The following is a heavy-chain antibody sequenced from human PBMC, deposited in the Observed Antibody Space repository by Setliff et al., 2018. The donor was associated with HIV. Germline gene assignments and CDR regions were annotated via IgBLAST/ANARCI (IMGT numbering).Heavy chain of an antibody. D-gene: IGHD3-9*01. V-gene: IGHV1-18*01. CDR3: ARVGDILTGSLFDY. Sequence: AASVKVSCKASGYTFTSYGISWVRQAPGQGLEWMGWISAYNGNTNYAQKLQGRVTMTTDTCTSTAYMELRSLRSDDTAVYYCARVGDILTGSLFDYWGQGTLVTVSS. CDR2: ISAYNGNT. CDR1: GYTFTSYG. J-gene: IGHJ4*02.